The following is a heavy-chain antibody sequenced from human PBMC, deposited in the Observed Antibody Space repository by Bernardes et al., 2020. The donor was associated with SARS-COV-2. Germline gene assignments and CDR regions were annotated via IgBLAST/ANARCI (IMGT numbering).Heavy chain of an antibody. CDR1: GFTFSAYG. CDR3: ARHLSPFRVRGLRDAFDI. Sequence: GGSLRLSCAVSGFTFSAYGMHWVRQAPGKGLEWVAVTWYDGSKKYYAESVKGRFTISRDNSKNTLYLQMNSLGAEDTAVYYCARHLSPFRVRGLRDAFDIWYHETMVTVSS. J-gene: IGHJ3*02. D-gene: IGHD3-10*01. CDR2: TWYDGSKK. V-gene: IGHV3-33*01.